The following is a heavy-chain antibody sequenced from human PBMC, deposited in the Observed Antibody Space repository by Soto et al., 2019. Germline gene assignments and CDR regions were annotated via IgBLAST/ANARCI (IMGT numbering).Heavy chain of an antibody. J-gene: IGHJ4*02. CDR3: ATLPPRIVVVVLPIPT. V-gene: IGHV4-4*02. CDR1: GASISSTNW. Sequence: QVQLQESGPRLVKPSGTLSLTCAVSGASISSTNWWTWVRQPPGKGLEWIGEIYHTGSTKYNPSLXRXXXTXXDQSNNQSSLNLSSVTAADTAVYYCATLPPRIVVVVLPIPTWGQGTLVTVSS. D-gene: IGHD2-15*01. CDR2: IYHTGST.